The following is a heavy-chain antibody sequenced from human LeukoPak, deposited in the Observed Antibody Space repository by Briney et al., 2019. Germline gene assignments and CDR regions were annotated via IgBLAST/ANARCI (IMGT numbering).Heavy chain of an antibody. V-gene: IGHV4-31*03. Sequence: SETLSLTCTVSGGSISSGGYYWSWIRQHPGKGLEWVGYIYYSGSTYFNSSLKSRITISIDTSKNQFSLELSSVTAADTAVYYCVSFSDDFWSGAVGSDAWGQGILVTVSS. J-gene: IGHJ5*02. CDR3: VSFSDDFWSGAVGSDA. CDR2: IYYSGST. CDR1: GGSISSGGYY. D-gene: IGHD3-3*01.